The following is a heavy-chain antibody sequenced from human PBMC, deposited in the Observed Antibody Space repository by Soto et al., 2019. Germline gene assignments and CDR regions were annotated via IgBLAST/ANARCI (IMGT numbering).Heavy chain of an antibody. CDR3: ARDHLSGVVGATPGY. Sequence: EVQLVESGGGLVQPGGSLRLSCAASGFTFSAYSMNWVRQAPGKGLEWISFISISSSTIFYADSVKGRFTISRDNAKNSLYLQMNSLRDGDTAVYYCARDHLSGVVGATPGYLGQGTLVTVSS. J-gene: IGHJ4*02. CDR1: GFTFSAYS. CDR2: ISISSSTI. D-gene: IGHD1-26*01. V-gene: IGHV3-48*02.